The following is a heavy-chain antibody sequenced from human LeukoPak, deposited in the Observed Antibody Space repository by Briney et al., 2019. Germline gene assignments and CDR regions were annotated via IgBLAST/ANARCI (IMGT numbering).Heavy chain of an antibody. D-gene: IGHD2-21*02. Sequence: GGSLRLSCAASGFTFSNAWMNWVRQAPGKGLEWVGRIKSKTDGGTTDYAAPVKGRFTISRDDSKNTLYLQMDSLKTEDTAVYYCTTEVGCGGDCYPFDYWGQGTLVTVSS. CDR3: TTEVGCGGDCYPFDY. V-gene: IGHV3-15*07. CDR2: IKSKTDGGTT. CDR1: GFTFSNAW. J-gene: IGHJ4*02.